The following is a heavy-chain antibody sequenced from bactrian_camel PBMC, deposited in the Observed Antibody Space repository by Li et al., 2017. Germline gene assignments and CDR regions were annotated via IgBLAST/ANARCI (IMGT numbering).Heavy chain of an antibody. D-gene: IGHD2*01. J-gene: IGHJ4*01. V-gene: IGHV3S40*01. Sequence: VQLVESGGGLVQPGGSLTLSCVASGFAFSDYPLTWVRQTPEKRFEWVSAINSRNIATYNDSVRGRFTISRDNSRSTVTLELTSLTIEDTAMYYCLVGFDYWGQGTQVTVS. CDR1: GFAFSDYP. CDR2: INSRNIAT. CDR3: LVGFDY.